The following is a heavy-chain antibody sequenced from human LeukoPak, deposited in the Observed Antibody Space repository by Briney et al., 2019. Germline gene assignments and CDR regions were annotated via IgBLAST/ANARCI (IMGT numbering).Heavy chain of an antibody. CDR1: GFTFSSYG. J-gene: IGHJ4*02. CDR2: IRYDGSNK. D-gene: IGHD3-22*01. Sequence: LPGGSLRLSCAASGFTFSSYGMHWVRQAPGKGLEWVAFIRYDGSNKYYADSVKGRFTISRDNSKNTLYLQMNSLRPEDSAVHYCAKDVMGSGYFPDYWGQGTLVTVSS. V-gene: IGHV3-30*02. CDR3: AKDVMGSGYFPDY.